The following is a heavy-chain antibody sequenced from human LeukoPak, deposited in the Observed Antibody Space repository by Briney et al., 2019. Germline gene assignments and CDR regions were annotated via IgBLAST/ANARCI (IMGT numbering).Heavy chain of an antibody. V-gene: IGHV4-34*01. CDR2: INHSGST. J-gene: IGHJ3*02. CDR1: GGSFSGYS. D-gene: IGHD3-10*01. CDR3: ARDPGYYGSGTVGAFDI. Sequence: PSETLSLTCAVYGGSFSGYSWSWIRQPPGKGLEWIGEINHSGSTNYNPSLKSRVTISVDTSKNQFSLKLSSVTAADTAVYYCARDPGYYGSGTVGAFDIWGQGTMVTVSS.